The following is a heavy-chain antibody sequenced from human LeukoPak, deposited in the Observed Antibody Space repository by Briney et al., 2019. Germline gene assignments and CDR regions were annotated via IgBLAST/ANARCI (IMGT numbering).Heavy chain of an antibody. J-gene: IGHJ4*02. Sequence: SETLSLTCTVSGGSISSGSYYWSWLRQPPGKGLEWIGYIYYDGYPNYSHSLRSRITISVEKSKSQFSLNLRSVAAADTALYFCAGTELGYCTVTGCPLESWGQGTLVTVSS. CDR3: AGTELGYCTVTGCPLES. CDR2: IYYDGYP. V-gene: IGHV4-61*01. D-gene: IGHD2-8*02. CDR1: GGSISSGSYY.